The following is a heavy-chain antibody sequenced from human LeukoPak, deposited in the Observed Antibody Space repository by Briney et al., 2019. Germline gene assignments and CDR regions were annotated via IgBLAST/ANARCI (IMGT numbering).Heavy chain of an antibody. CDR2: ISAYNGNT. Sequence: ASVKVTCKASGYTFTSYGISWVRQAPGQGLEWMGWISAYNGNTNYAQKLQGRVTMTTDTSTSTAYMELRSLRSDDTAVYYCARSGGRLWFGESDYWGQGTLVTVSS. D-gene: IGHD3-10*01. J-gene: IGHJ4*02. V-gene: IGHV1-18*01. CDR3: ARSGGRLWFGESDY. CDR1: GYTFTSYG.